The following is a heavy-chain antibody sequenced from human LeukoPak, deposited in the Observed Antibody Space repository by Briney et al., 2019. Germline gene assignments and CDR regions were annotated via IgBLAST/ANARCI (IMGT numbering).Heavy chain of an antibody. D-gene: IGHD2-2*02. Sequence: GASVKVSCKASRGTFSSYAIRWVRQAPGQGLERMGGIIPILGTANYAQKFQGRVTITADEFTSTAYMELSSLRSEDTAVYYCARDRPGRYCSSTRCYMASPFDPWGQGTLVTVSS. V-gene: IGHV1-69*13. CDR1: RGTFSSYA. CDR3: ARDRPGRYCSSTRCYMASPFDP. J-gene: IGHJ5*02. CDR2: IIPILGTA.